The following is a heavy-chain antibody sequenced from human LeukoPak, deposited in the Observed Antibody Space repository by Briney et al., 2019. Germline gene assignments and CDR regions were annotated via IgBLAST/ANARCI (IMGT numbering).Heavy chain of an antibody. V-gene: IGHV3-9*01. CDR1: GFTFDDYA. Sequence: GGSLRLSCAASGFTFDDYAMHWVRQAPGKGLEWVSGISWNSGSIGYADSVKGRFTISRDNAKNSLYLQMNSLRAEDTALYYCAKAVSQHHFANWGQGTLVTVSP. J-gene: IGHJ4*02. D-gene: IGHD2-2*01. CDR3: AKAVSQHHFAN. CDR2: ISWNSGSI.